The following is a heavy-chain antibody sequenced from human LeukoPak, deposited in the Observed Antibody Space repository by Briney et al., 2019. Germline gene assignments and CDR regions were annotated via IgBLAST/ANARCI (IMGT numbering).Heavy chain of an antibody. V-gene: IGHV3-21*01. Sequence: PGGSLRLSCVASGFTFSSYSMNWVRQAPGKGLEWVSFISRTSSSIYYAESVKGRFTISRDNAKNSLYLQMSSLRGEDTAVYYCARDSGYANFDYWGQGTLVTVSS. D-gene: IGHD5-12*01. CDR3: ARDSGYANFDY. J-gene: IGHJ4*02. CDR1: GFTFSSYS. CDR2: ISRTSSSI.